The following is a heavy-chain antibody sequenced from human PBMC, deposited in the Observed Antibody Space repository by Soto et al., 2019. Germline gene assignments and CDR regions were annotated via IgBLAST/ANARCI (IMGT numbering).Heavy chain of an antibody. CDR3: TRGIDVWRGYPRSYLDS. J-gene: IGHJ4*02. Sequence: EVQLVESGGGLVQPGGSLKLSCAASGFIFSDSALHWVRQASGKGLEWVGRIRRKANNYATTYAASVEGRFAISRDDSKNTRYLKMNSLKPEDTPIYYCTRGIDVWRGYPRSYLDSWAQGTLVTLSS. CDR1: GFIFSDSA. D-gene: IGHD3-16*02. CDR2: IRRKANNYAT. V-gene: IGHV3-73*02.